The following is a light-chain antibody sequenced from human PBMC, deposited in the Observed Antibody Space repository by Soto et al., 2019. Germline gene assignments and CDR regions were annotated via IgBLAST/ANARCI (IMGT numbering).Light chain of an antibody. Sequence: EIVMTQSPASLSVSPGERATLSCRASQSVGSKLAWYQHKPGQAPRLLIYGTSTRATGIPARFSGSGSGTEFILTISSLQSEDFAVYYCQQYEHLKTFGQGTKVEIK. J-gene: IGKJ1*01. V-gene: IGKV3-15*01. CDR3: QQYEHLKT. CDR1: QSVGSK. CDR2: GTS.